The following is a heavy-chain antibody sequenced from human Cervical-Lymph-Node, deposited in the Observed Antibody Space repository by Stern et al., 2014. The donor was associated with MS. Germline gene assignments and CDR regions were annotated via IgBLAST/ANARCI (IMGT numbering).Heavy chain of an antibody. D-gene: IGHD3-10*01. CDR2: VYHTGTT. V-gene: IGHV4-59*01. CDR1: GASISTYY. CDR3: ASSSDYRPYYYSGLNV. Sequence: VHLVESGPGLVKPSETLTLTCTVSGASISTYYWSWIRQPPGKGLEWIGCVYHTGTTNYNFALQGRLTMSVDASKNQFFLNLNSVTAADTATYYCASSSDYRPYYYSGLNVWGPGTTVSVSS. J-gene: IGHJ6*02.